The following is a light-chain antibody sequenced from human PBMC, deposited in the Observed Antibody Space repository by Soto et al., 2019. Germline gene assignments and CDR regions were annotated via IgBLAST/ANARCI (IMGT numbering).Light chain of an antibody. CDR3: QQYGSSPMYT. V-gene: IGKV3-20*01. CDR2: GTS. CDR1: QSVSSSY. Sequence: ETMLTQSPGTLSLSPGERATLSCRASQSVSSSYLAWYQQKPGQAPRLLIYGTSSRATGIADRFSGSGSGTDFTLTISRLEPEDFAVYYCQQYGSSPMYTFGQGTKLEIK. J-gene: IGKJ2*01.